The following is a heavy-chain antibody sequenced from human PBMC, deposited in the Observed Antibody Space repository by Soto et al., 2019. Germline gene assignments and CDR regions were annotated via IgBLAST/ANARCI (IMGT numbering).Heavy chain of an antibody. Sequence: QVQLVQSGAEVKKPGASVKVSCKTSGYTFTSYDINWVRQATGQGLEWMGWMNPNSGNIAYAHKFQGRVTMTRTTSLSTAYMELSSLRSEDTAVYYCARERCSGAFDIWGQGTRVSVSS. CDR1: GYTFTSYD. V-gene: IGHV1-8*01. J-gene: IGHJ3*02. CDR2: MNPNSGNI. CDR3: ARERCSGAFDI. D-gene: IGHD2-15*01.